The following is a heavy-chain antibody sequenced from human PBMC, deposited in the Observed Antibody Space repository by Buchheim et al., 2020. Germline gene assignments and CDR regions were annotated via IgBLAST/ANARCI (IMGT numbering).Heavy chain of an antibody. CDR3: ARDATLGYYDFWSGYSGAYYFDY. J-gene: IGHJ4*02. Sequence: EVQLVESGGGLVQPGGSLRLSCAASGFTFSSYWMHWVRQAPGKGLVWVSRINSDGSSTSYADSVKGRFTISRDNATNTLYLQMNSLRAEDTAVYYCARDATLGYYDFWSGYSGAYYFDYWGQGTL. V-gene: IGHV3-74*01. D-gene: IGHD3-3*01. CDR2: INSDGSST. CDR1: GFTFSSYW.